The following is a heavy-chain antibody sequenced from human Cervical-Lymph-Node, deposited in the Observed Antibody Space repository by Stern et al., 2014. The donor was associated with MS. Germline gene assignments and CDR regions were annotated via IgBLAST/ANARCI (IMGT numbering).Heavy chain of an antibody. CDR2: IYTSGST. CDR3: ARDRGQVAQSDYYFDY. J-gene: IGHJ4*02. D-gene: IGHD3-10*01. V-gene: IGHV4-4*07. CDR1: GGSISSYY. Sequence: QVQLGQSGPGLVKPSETLSLTCTVSGGSISSYYWSWIRQPAGKGLEWIGRIYTSGSTNYNPSLKSRVTMSLDTSKNQFSLKLSSVTAADTAVYYCARDRGQVAQSDYYFDYWGQGTLVTVSS.